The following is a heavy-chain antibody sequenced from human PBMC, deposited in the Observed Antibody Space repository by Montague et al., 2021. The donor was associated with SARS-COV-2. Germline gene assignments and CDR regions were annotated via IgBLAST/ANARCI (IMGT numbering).Heavy chain of an antibody. CDR3: ARGGGQSVVTLTGSSVRNYFDP. Sequence: SETLSLTCTVSGGSISSNYCSWIRQPPGRGLEWIGSGYHRGTTKYNPSLKSRVTISVDSSKKQFYLKLTSVTAADTAVYYCARGGGQSVVTLTGSSVRNYFDPWGQGIMVSVSS. J-gene: IGHJ5*02. CDR2: GYHRGTT. D-gene: IGHD3-9*01. CDR1: GGSISSNY. V-gene: IGHV4-59*01.